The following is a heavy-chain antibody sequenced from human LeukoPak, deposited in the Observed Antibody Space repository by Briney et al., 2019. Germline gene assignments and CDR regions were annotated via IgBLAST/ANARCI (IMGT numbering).Heavy chain of an antibody. CDR2: INPSGGST. CDR3: ARMVRGVNSAFDI. D-gene: IGHD3-10*01. V-gene: IGHV1-46*01. Sequence: ASVEVSCKASGYTFTSYYMHWVRQAPGQGLEWMGIINPSGGSTSYAQKFQGRVTMTRDTSTSTVYMELSSLRSEDTAVYYCARMVRGVNSAFDIWGQGTMVTVSS. J-gene: IGHJ3*02. CDR1: GYTFTSYY.